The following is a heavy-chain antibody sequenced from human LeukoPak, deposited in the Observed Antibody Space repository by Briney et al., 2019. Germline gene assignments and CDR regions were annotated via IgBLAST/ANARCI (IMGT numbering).Heavy chain of an antibody. CDR2: ISAYNGNT. J-gene: IGHJ4*02. V-gene: IGHV1-18*01. D-gene: IGHD2-21*01. CDR1: GYTFTSYG. CDR3: ARDHGIALSYYFDY. Sequence: ASMKVSCKASGYTFTSYGISWVRQAPGQGLEWMGWISAYNGNTNYAQKLQSRVTMTTDTSTSTAYMELRSLRSDDTAVYYCARDHGIALSYYFDYWGQGTLVTVSS.